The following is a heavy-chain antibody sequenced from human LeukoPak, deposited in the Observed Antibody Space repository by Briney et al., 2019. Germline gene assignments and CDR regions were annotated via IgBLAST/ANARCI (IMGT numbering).Heavy chain of an antibody. D-gene: IGHD6-19*01. Sequence: PGGSLRLSCAASGFTFSSYAMSWVRQAPGKGLEWVSAISGSGGSTYYADSVKGRFAISRDNSKNTLYLQMNSLRAEDTAVYYCAKFPSYSSGWSDYWGQGTLVIVSS. CDR1: GFTFSSYA. J-gene: IGHJ4*02. CDR3: AKFPSYSSGWSDY. CDR2: ISGSGGST. V-gene: IGHV3-23*01.